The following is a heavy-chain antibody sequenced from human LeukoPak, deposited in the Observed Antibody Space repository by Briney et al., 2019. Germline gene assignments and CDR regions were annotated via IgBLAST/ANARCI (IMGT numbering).Heavy chain of an antibody. CDR2: ISYDGSNK. V-gene: IGHV3-30*04. CDR1: GFTFSSYA. J-gene: IGHJ4*02. CDR3: ARVAYIYGYSQGFDY. Sequence: GGSLRLSCAASGFTFSSYAIHWVRQAPGKGLEWVAVISYDGSNKYYADSVKGRFTISRDNSKNTLYLQMNNLRAEDTAVYYCARVAYIYGYSQGFDYWGQGTLVTVSS. D-gene: IGHD5-18*01.